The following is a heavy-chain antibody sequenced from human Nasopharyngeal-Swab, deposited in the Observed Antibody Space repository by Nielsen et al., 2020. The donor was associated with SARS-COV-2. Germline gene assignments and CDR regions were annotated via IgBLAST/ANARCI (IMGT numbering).Heavy chain of an antibody. J-gene: IGHJ5*02. V-gene: IGHV4-39*01. Sequence: SETLSLTCTVPGGSISSSGYFWRSIRQPPGKGLEWIGSIYYTGSTYYNPSLKSRVTISVDTSKNQFSLNLSSVTAADTAVYYCARRSGAAGSWGQGILVTVSS. CDR1: GGSISSSGYF. D-gene: IGHD6-25*01. CDR3: ARRSGAAGS. CDR2: IYYTGST.